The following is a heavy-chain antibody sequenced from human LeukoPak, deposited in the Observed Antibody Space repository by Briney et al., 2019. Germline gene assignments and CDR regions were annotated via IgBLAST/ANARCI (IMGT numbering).Heavy chain of an antibody. J-gene: IGHJ5*02. CDR2: INPNSGGT. D-gene: IGHD6-13*01. V-gene: IGHV1-2*02. Sequence: ASVKGSFKASGYTFTGYYMHWVRQAPGQGLEWMGWINPNSGGTKYAQKFQGRVTMNRDTSISTAYMELSRLRSDDKAVYYCARSGTRIAAAGKSNWFDPWGQGTLVTV. CDR1: GYTFTGYY. CDR3: ARSGTRIAAAGKSNWFDP.